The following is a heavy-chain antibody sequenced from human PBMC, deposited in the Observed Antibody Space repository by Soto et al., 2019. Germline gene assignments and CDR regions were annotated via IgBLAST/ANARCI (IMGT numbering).Heavy chain of an antibody. Sequence: EVQLVESGGGLVQPGGSLRLSCAASGFTFSSYWMHWVRQAPGKGLVWVSRINSDGSSTNYADSVKGRFTISRDNAKNMLYLEMNRLRAADTAVYYCARGGSLNRYFDPWGRGTLVTVSS. V-gene: IGHV3-74*01. D-gene: IGHD1-26*01. CDR3: ARGGSLNRYFDP. J-gene: IGHJ2*01. CDR1: GFTFSSYW. CDR2: INSDGSST.